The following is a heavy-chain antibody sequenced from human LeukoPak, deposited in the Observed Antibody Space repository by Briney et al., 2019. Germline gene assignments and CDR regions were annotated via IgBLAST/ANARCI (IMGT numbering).Heavy chain of an antibody. CDR3: ARDPDSGSYQFDY. J-gene: IGHJ4*02. V-gene: IGHV3-33*01. D-gene: IGHD1-26*01. CDR2: IWYDGSNK. CDR1: GFIFSSYG. Sequence: GGSLRLSCAASGFIFSSYGMHWVRQAPGKGLEWVAVIWYDGSNKYYADSVKGRFTISRDNSKNTLYLQMNSLRAEDTAVYYCARDPDSGSYQFDYWGRGTLVTVSS.